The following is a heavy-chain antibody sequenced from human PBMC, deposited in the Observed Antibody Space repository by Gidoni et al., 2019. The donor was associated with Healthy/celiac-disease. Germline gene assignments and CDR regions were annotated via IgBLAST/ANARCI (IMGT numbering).Heavy chain of an antibody. D-gene: IGHD4-17*01. CDR2: IYYSGST. V-gene: IGHV4-31*03. Sequence: QVQLQESGPGLVKPSQPLSGTCTVSGGSIRRGGYYWSWIRQPPGKGLAWIGYIYYSGSTYYNPSLKSRVTISVDTSKNQFSLKLSSVTAADTAVYYCARARKGTVTGNWFDPWGQGTLVTVSS. J-gene: IGHJ5*02. CDR3: ARARKGTVTGNWFDP. CDR1: GGSIRRGGYY.